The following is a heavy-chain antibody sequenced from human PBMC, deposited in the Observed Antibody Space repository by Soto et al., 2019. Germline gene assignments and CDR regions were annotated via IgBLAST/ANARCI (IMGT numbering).Heavy chain of an antibody. CDR3: ARAAYGDYDYFDY. Sequence: PSETLSLTCTVSGGSISSYYWSWIRQPPGKGLEWIGYIYYSGSTNYNPSLKSRVTISVDTSKNQFSLKLSSVTAADTAVYYCARAAYGDYDYFDYWRHGTLVTVS. V-gene: IGHV4-59*01. CDR1: GGSISSYY. D-gene: IGHD4-17*01. J-gene: IGHJ4*01. CDR2: IYYSGST.